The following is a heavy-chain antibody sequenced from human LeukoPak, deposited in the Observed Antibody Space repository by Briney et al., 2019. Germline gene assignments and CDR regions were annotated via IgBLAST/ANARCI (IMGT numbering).Heavy chain of an antibody. CDR3: AREGESGYSYGFYFDY. D-gene: IGHD5-18*01. J-gene: IGHJ4*02. CDR1: GFTFSSYA. Sequence: GGSLRLSCAASGFTFSSYAMSWVRQAPGKGLEWVAVIWYDGSNKYYADSVKGRFTISRDNSKNTLYLQMNSLRAEDTAVYYCAREGESGYSYGFYFDYWGQGTLVTVSS. V-gene: IGHV3-33*08. CDR2: IWYDGSNK.